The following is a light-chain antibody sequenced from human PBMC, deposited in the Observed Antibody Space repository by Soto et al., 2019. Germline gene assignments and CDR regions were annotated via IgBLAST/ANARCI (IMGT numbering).Light chain of an antibody. J-gene: IGKJ1*01. V-gene: IGKV1-5*01. Sequence: DIQMTQSPSTRADSVVDRVTITCRASQSISSWLAWYQQKPGRAPKLLIYDASTLESGVPSRFSGSGSGTEFTLTISRLQPDDFATYYCQQYNTYPWTFGQGTKVDI. CDR3: QQYNTYPWT. CDR1: QSISSW. CDR2: DAS.